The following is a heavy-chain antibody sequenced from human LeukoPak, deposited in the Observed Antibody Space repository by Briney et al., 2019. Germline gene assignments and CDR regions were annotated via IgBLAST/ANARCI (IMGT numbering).Heavy chain of an antibody. D-gene: IGHD3-22*01. CDR3: ARPPSNYYDSSGYYSA. J-gene: IGHJ5*02. V-gene: IGHV1-8*01. CDR2: MNPNSGNT. Sequence: VASVKVSCKASGYTFTSYDINWVRQATGQGLEWMGWMNPNSGNTGYAQKFQGRVTMTRNTSISTAYMELSSLRSEDTAVYCCARPPSNYYDSSGYYSAWGQGTLVTVSS. CDR1: GYTFTSYD.